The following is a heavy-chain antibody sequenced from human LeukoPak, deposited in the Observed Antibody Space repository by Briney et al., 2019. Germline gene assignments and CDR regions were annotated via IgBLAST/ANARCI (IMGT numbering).Heavy chain of an antibody. V-gene: IGHV1-8*02. CDR1: GHTFTSYD. CDR2: MNPNSGNT. Sequence: AASVKVSCKASGHTFTSYDINWVRQATGQGLEWMGWMNPNSGNTAYAQKFQGRVTMTRNTSISTAYMELSSLRSEDTAVHYCAREDYYDSGSFDPWGQETLVTVSS. J-gene: IGHJ5*02. CDR3: AREDYYDSGSFDP. D-gene: IGHD3-22*01.